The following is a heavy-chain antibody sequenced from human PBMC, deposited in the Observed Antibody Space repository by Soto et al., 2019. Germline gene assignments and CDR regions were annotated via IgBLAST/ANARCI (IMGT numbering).Heavy chain of an antibody. CDR2: IWYDGSNK. V-gene: IGHV3-33*01. CDR3: ARDLAVVVPAAIGYFDY. J-gene: IGHJ4*02. Sequence: QVQLVESGGGVVQPGRSLRLSCAAPGFTFSSYGMHWVRQAPGKGLEWGAVIWYDGSNKYYADSVKGRFTISRDNSKNTLYLQMNSLRAEDTAVYYCARDLAVVVPAAIGYFDYWGQGTLVTVSS. D-gene: IGHD2-2*01. CDR1: GFTFSSYG.